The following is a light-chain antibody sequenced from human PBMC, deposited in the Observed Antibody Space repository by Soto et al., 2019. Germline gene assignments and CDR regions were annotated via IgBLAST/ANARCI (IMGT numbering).Light chain of an antibody. CDR2: DVY. V-gene: IGLV2-14*01. Sequence: QSVLTQPASVSGSPGQSITISCTGTSSDVGGYDYVSWFQQYPGKAPSLMLYDVYRRPSGVSYRFSGSKSGNTASLTISGLRAEDEADYYCSSYTTTSTVVFGGGTKVTVL. J-gene: IGLJ2*01. CDR3: SSYTTTSTVV. CDR1: SSDVGGYDY.